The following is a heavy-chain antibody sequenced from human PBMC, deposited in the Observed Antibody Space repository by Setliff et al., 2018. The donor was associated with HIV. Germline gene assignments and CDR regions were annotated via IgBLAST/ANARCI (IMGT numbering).Heavy chain of an antibody. D-gene: IGHD6-19*01. V-gene: IGHV5-51*01. Sequence: GESLKISCKGSGYSFTSYWIGWVRQMPGKGLEWMGIIYPGDSDIIYSPSFQGQVTISADKSITTAYLQWSSLKASDTAIYYCVRHRSAVAGTRIGYCYYMDVWGKGTTGTV. J-gene: IGHJ6*03. CDR2: IYPGDSDI. CDR1: GYSFTSYW. CDR3: VRHRSAVAGTRIGYCYYMDV.